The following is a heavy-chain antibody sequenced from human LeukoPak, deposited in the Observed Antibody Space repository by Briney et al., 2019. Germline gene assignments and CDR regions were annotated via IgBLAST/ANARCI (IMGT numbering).Heavy chain of an antibody. D-gene: IGHD1-26*01. CDR3: ARDSAGGSLALDY. J-gene: IGHJ4*02. CDR1: GFTFSDYY. V-gene: IGHV3-11*04. Sequence: GGSLRLSCAASGFTFSDYYMSWIRQAPGKGLEWVSYISSSGSTIYYADSVKGRFTISRNNAKNSLYLQMNSLRAEDTAVYYCARDSAGGSLALDYWGQGTLVTVSS. CDR2: ISSSGSTI.